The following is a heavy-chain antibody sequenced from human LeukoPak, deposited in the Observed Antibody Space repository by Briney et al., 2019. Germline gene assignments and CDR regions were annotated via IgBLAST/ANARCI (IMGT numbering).Heavy chain of an antibody. D-gene: IGHD4-11*01. J-gene: IGHJ4*02. V-gene: IGHV1-58*02. Sequence: GTSVKVSCKASGFTFSSSAMPWVRQARGQRLEWIGWIVVDSGNTNYAQKFQERVTITRDMSTSTAYMELSSLKSEDTAVYYCAATQSPGYSDYGAFDYWGQGTLFTVSS. CDR3: AATQSPGYSDYGAFDY. CDR2: IVVDSGNT. CDR1: GFTFSSSA.